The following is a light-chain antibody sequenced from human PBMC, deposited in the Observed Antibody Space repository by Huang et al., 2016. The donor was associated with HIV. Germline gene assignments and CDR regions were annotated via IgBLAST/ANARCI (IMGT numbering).Light chain of an antibody. V-gene: IGKV4-1*01. CDR1: QSLLYSSNNKNY. CDR2: WGY. J-gene: IGKJ1*01. Sequence: DIVMTQSPDSLAVSLGERATINCKSSQSLLYSSNNKNYLAWYQQKPGQTPKLLIYWGYTRESGVPDRCSGSGSETDFTLTISSLQAEDVAVYYCHQYYATGTFGQGTKVEI. CDR3: HQYYATGT.